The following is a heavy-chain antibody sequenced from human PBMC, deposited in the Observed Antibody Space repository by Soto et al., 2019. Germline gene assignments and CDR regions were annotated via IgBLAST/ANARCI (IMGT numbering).Heavy chain of an antibody. J-gene: IGHJ4*02. Sequence: QVQLVQSGAEVKKPGSSVKVSCKASGGTFGSYVFNWVRQAPGQGLEWMGGIIPLFGRPNYAQKFQGRVTITADESTSTAYMELSSLRSDDPAVFYCARDLGSGYDPGDYWGQGTLVTVSS. CDR3: ARDLGSGYDPGDY. V-gene: IGHV1-69*12. CDR1: GGTFGSYV. D-gene: IGHD5-12*01. CDR2: IIPLFGRP.